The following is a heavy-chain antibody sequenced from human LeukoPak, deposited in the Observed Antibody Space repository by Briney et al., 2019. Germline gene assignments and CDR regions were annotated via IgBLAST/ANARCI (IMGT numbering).Heavy chain of an antibody. J-gene: IGHJ5*02. CDR3: AKAPAGPEYSSSWKFGYNWFDP. D-gene: IGHD6-13*01. CDR1: GFTFSSYG. CDR2: IGDSRGST. V-gene: IGHV3-23*01. Sequence: GGSLRLSCAASGFTFSSYGMSWVRRAPGKGLEWVSSIGDSRGSTYYADSVKGRFTISRDNSKNTLYLQMNSLRAEDTAVYYCAKAPAGPEYSSSWKFGYNWFDPWGQGTLVTVSS.